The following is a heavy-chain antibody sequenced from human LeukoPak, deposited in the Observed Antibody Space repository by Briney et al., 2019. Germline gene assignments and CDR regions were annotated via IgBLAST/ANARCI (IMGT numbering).Heavy chain of an antibody. CDR2: IYYKGNT. CDR3: ARGTTVTTYSDY. D-gene: IGHD4-17*01. V-gene: IGHV4-59*01. J-gene: IGHJ4*02. CDR1: GGSISSFY. Sequence: SETLSLTCTVSGGSISSFYWSWIRQPPGKGLEWIGYIYYKGNTNYNPSLTSRVTISVDTSKNQFSLKLSSLTAADTALYYCARGTTVTTYSDYWGQGTLVTVSS.